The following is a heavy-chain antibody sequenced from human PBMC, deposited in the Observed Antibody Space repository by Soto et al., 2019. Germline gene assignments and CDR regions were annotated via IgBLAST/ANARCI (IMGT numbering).Heavy chain of an antibody. V-gene: IGHV3-48*03. Sequence: QPGGSLRLSXAASGFSFSNYEMNWVRQAPGKGLEWVSFISTTSTTYYADSVKGRFTFSRDNAKNSLFLQMNSLRAEDTAVYYCARGYSVGYGFDYWGQGTPVTVSS. D-gene: IGHD5-18*01. CDR2: ISTTSTT. CDR1: GFSFSNYE. J-gene: IGHJ4*02. CDR3: ARGYSVGYGFDY.